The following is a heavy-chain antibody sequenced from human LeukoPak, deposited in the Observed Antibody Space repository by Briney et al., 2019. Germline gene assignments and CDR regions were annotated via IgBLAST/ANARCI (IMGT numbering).Heavy chain of an antibody. D-gene: IGHD2-15*01. V-gene: IGHV3-23*01. CDR3: ALYCSGGSCYSMGGAFDI. Sequence: SGGSLRLSCAASGFTFRRYDMSWVRQAPGKGLEWVSAISGKGDSTYYVDSVKGRFTISRDNSKTTLYLQMNSLRAEDTAVYYCALYCSGGSCYSMGGAFDIWGQGTVVTVSS. CDR1: GFTFRRYD. CDR2: ISGKGDST. J-gene: IGHJ3*02.